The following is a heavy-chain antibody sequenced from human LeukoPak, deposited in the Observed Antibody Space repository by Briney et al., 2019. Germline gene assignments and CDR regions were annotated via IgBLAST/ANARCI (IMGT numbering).Heavy chain of an antibody. Sequence: PGGSLRLSCVGTGFTFSTYRMNWVRQAPGKGLEWVSSISSSSSYIYYADSVKRRITISRDNAKNSLYLQMNSLRVEDTAVYYCARDKDVYFDYWGQGTLVTASS. CDR2: ISSSSSYI. CDR1: GFTFSTYR. J-gene: IGHJ4*02. V-gene: IGHV3-21*01. CDR3: ARDKDVYFDY.